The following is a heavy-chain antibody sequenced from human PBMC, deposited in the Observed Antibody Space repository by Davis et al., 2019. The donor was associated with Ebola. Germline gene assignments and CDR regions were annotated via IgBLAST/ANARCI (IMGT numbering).Heavy chain of an antibody. CDR3: ARDRFDFWSGYYTEDYGMDV. J-gene: IGHJ6*02. V-gene: IGHV3-74*01. CDR2: INSVGSSI. Sequence: HTGGSLRLSCAASGFTFTTYWMHWVRQAPGKGLVWVSRINSVGSSISYADSVKGRFTISRDTAKNTLFLEMNSLRAEDTAVYYCARDRFDFWSGYYTEDYGMDVWGQGTTVTVSS. D-gene: IGHD3-3*01. CDR1: GFTFTTYW.